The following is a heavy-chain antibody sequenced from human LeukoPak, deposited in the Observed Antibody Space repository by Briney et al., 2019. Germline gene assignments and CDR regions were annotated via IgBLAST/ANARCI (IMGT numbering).Heavy chain of an antibody. D-gene: IGHD2-15*01. CDR2: ITGSSGST. Sequence: GGSLRLSCAAPGFTFSTSAMSWVRQTPGKGLEWVSGITGSSGSTKYADSVRGRFTISRDNSKNTVYLQMSSLRVEDTALYYCATYRGRGSPFDFWGQGTQVTVSS. CDR3: ATYRGRGSPFDF. J-gene: IGHJ4*02. CDR1: GFTFSTSA. V-gene: IGHV3-23*01.